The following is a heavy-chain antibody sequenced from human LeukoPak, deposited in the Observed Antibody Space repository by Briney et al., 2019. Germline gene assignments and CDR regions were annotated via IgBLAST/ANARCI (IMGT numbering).Heavy chain of an antibody. J-gene: IGHJ4*02. V-gene: IGHV3-13*01. CDR1: GFTFSSYD. Sequence: GGSLRLSCAASGFTFSSYDMHWVRQATGKGLEWVSAIGTAGDTYYPGSVKGRFTISRENAKNSLYLQMNSLRAGDTAVYYCARGLGLSGSLIVFIDYWGQETLVTVSS. CDR3: ARGLGLSGSLIVFIDY. CDR2: IGTAGDT. D-gene: IGHD3-22*01.